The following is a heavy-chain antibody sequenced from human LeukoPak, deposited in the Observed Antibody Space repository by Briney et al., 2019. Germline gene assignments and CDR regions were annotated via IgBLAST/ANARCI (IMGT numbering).Heavy chain of an antibody. Sequence: PGGSLRLSCVASGFTFSNYAMSWVRQAPGKGLEWVSAISDDGGSTYYADSVKGRFTISRDNSKNTLYLQMNSLSTEDTAVYYCAREGIAVAEPDYWGQGTLVTVSS. V-gene: IGHV3-23*01. CDR3: AREGIAVAEPDY. D-gene: IGHD6-19*01. CDR2: ISDDGGST. CDR1: GFTFSNYA. J-gene: IGHJ4*02.